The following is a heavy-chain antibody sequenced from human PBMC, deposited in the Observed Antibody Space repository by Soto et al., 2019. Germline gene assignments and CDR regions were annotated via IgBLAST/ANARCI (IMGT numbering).Heavy chain of an antibody. CDR1: GYTFTSYA. CDR2: IIPILGIA. V-gene: IGHV1-69*04. D-gene: IGHD2-2*01. J-gene: IGHJ4*02. Sequence: SVKVSCKASGYTFTSYAMHWVRQAPGQRLEWMGRIIPILGIANYAQKFQGRVTITADKSTSTAYMELSSLRSEDTAVYYCARDAGHCSSTSCYVGRWGQGTLVTVSS. CDR3: ARDAGHCSSTSCYVGR.